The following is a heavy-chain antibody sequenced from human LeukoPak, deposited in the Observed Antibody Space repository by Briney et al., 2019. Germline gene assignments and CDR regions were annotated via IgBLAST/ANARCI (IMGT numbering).Heavy chain of an antibody. CDR3: ARGILNWGSWPPFYYYYYMDV. CDR1: GFTFSSYG. Sequence: GGTLRLSCAASGFTFSSYGMSWVRQAPGKGLEWVSAISGSGGSTYYADSVKGRFTISRDNFKNTLYLQMNSLRAEDTAVYYCARGILNWGSWPPFYYYYYMDVWGKGTTVTVSS. V-gene: IGHV3-23*01. CDR2: ISGSGGST. J-gene: IGHJ6*03. D-gene: IGHD6-13*01.